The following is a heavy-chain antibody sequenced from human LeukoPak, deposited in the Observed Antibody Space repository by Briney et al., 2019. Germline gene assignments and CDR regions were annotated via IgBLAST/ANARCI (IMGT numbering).Heavy chain of an antibody. J-gene: IGHJ4*02. D-gene: IGHD6-19*01. CDR1: RFTLSNHW. Sequence: GGSLRLSCAASRFTLSNHWMSWVRQAPGKGLEWVANIKQDGSETYYVDSVKGRFTISRDNAKNSLSLQMNSLRAEDTAVYYCAXQRGSGCLDYWGQGTLVTVSS. CDR2: IKQDGSET. CDR3: AXQRGSGCLDY. V-gene: IGHV3-7*01.